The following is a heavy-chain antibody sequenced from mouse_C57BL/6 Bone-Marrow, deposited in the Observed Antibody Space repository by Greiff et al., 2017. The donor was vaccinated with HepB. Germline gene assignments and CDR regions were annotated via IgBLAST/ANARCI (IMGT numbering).Heavy chain of an antibody. CDR3: ARRRDGYYILFAY. D-gene: IGHD2-3*01. J-gene: IGHJ3*01. CDR2: IYPGSGST. Sequence: QVQLQQSGAELVKPGASVKMSCKASGYTFTSYWITWVKQRPGQGLEWIGDIYPGSGSTNYNEKFKSKATLTVDTSSSTAYMQLSSLTSEDSAVYYCARRRDGYYILFAYWGQGTLVTVSA. V-gene: IGHV1-55*01. CDR1: GYTFTSYW.